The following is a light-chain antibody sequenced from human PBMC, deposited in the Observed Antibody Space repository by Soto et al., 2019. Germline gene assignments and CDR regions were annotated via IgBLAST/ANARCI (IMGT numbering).Light chain of an antibody. CDR1: QSVTSTY. V-gene: IGKV3-20*01. Sequence: EIVLTQSPATLSLSPGERATLSCRASQSVTSTYLAWYQQKPGQSPRLIIYGGSIRASGFPDRFSGGGSGTDFTLTISRLEREDSAVYFCHCHQFDSSRVYSFGQGTKLEI. CDR3: HQFDSSRVYS. CDR2: GGS. J-gene: IGKJ2*03.